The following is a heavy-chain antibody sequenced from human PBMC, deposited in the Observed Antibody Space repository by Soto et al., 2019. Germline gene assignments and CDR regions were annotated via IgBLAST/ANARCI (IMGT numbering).Heavy chain of an antibody. Sequence: PGGSLRLSCVASGFSITSFAMSWVRQAPGKGLEWASAISASGGSTYADSVKGRFTISRDNSKNTLYLQMNSLRVEDTAVYYCAKVLYSGSHSGALEYWGQGALVTVYS. CDR2: ISASGGST. V-gene: IGHV3-23*01. D-gene: IGHD1-26*01. CDR3: AKVLYSGSHSGALEY. J-gene: IGHJ4*02. CDR1: GFSITSFA.